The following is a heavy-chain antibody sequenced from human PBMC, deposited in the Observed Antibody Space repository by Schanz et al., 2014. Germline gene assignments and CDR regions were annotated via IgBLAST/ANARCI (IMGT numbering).Heavy chain of an antibody. CDR3: ASDYNYFETEAP. V-gene: IGHV3-21*06. CDR2: ISSSSMYI. D-gene: IGHD3-16*01. Sequence: EVRLVESGGGLVKPGGSLRLSCAASGFSFSTYGMTWVRQAPGKGLEWVSSISSSSMYIYQADSVKGRFTISRDNANNSLFLRMNSLRAEDTAVYYCASDYNYFETEAPWGQGTLVTVSS. J-gene: IGHJ5*02. CDR1: GFSFSTYG.